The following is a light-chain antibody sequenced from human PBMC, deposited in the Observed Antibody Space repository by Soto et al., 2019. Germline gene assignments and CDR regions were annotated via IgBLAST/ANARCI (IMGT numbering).Light chain of an antibody. CDR2: DDS. CDR3: QVWDSSSDHVV. Sequence: SYDLTQPPSVSVAPGQTARITCGGNNIGSKSVHWYQQKPGQAPVLVVYDDSDRPSGIPERFSGSNSGNTATLTISRVEAGDEADYYCQVWDSSSDHVVFGGGTEVTVL. V-gene: IGLV3-21*02. J-gene: IGLJ2*01. CDR1: NIGSKS.